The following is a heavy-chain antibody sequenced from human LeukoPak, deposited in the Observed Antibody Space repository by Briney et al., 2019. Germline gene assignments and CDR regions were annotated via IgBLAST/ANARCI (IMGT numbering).Heavy chain of an antibody. Sequence: PGGSLRLSCAASGFTFSSYAMSWVRQAPGKGLEWVSAISGSGGSTYYADSVTGRFTISRDNSKNTLYLQMNSLGAEDTAVYYCAKDRRYSSGWFDYWGQGTLVTVSS. CDR1: GFTFSSYA. J-gene: IGHJ4*02. V-gene: IGHV3-23*01. CDR2: ISGSGGST. D-gene: IGHD6-19*01. CDR3: AKDRRYSSGWFDY.